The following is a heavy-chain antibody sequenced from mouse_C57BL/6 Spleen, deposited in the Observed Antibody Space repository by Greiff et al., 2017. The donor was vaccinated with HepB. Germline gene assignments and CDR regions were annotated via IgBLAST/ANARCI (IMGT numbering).Heavy chain of an antibody. CDR2: IDPETGGT. CDR1: GYTFTDYE. CDR3: TRYTTVSMDY. J-gene: IGHJ4*01. D-gene: IGHD1-1*01. Sequence: QVQLKQSGAELVRPGASVTLSCKASGYTFTDYEMHWVKQTPVHGLEWIGAIDPETGGTAYNQKFKGKAILTADKSSSTAYMELRSLTSEDSAVYYCTRYTTVSMDYWGQGTSVTVSS. V-gene: IGHV1-15*01.